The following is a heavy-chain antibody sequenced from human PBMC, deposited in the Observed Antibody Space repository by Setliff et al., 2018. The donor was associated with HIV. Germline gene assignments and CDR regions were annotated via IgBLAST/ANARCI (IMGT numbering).Heavy chain of an antibody. Sequence: GGSLRLSCAASEFTFSVYAMSWLRQAPGKGLEWVSGISGSGSSTYYADSVKGRFTISRDNAKKSLYLQMNSLRADDTAVYYCAKELAASGLGYFDSWGRGILVTVSS. CDR1: EFTFSVYA. V-gene: IGHV3-23*01. D-gene: IGHD3-22*01. CDR3: AKELAASGLGYFDS. J-gene: IGHJ4*02. CDR2: ISGSGSST.